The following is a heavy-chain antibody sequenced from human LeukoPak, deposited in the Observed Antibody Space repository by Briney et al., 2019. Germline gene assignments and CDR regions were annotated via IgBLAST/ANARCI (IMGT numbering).Heavy chain of an antibody. V-gene: IGHV1-18*01. D-gene: IGHD6-13*01. CDR2: ISAYNGNT. Sequence: WASVKVSCKASGYTFTSYGISWVRQAPGQGLEWMGWISAYNGNTNYAQKLQGRVTMTTDTSTSTAYMELRSLRSDDTAVYHCARDILYSSSWYNPYYYYYMDVWGKGTTVTVSS. J-gene: IGHJ6*03. CDR1: GYTFTSYG. CDR3: ARDILYSSSWYNPYYYYYMDV.